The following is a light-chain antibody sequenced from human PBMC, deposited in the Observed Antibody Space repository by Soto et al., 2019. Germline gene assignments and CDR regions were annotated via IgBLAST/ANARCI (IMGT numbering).Light chain of an antibody. CDR1: QSVSSN. J-gene: IGKJ1*01. V-gene: IGKV3-15*01. CDR2: GAS. CDR3: QQYNNWPGRT. Sequence: EIVMTQSPATLSVSPGERATLSCRASQSVSSNLAWYQQKPGQAPRLLIYGASTRATGIPARFSGSGSGTGFTLTISSLQSEDFAVYYCQQYNNWPGRTFGPGTKV.